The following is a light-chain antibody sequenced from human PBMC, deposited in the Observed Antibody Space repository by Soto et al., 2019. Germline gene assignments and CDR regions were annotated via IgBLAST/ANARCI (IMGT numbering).Light chain of an antibody. CDR3: QQYVSSPWT. CDR2: IAS. CDR1: QSVSSNY. J-gene: IGKJ1*01. Sequence: EIVLTQSPGTLSLSPGERATLSCRASQSVSSNYLAWYQQKTGQTPRLLIYIASSRAPGIPDRFSGSGSGTHFTLTISRVEPEDFAVYYCQQYVSSPWTFGQGTKVEIK. V-gene: IGKV3-20*01.